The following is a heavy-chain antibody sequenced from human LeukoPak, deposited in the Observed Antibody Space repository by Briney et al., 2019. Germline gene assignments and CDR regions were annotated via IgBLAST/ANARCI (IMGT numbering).Heavy chain of an antibody. CDR1: GDSINGFY. CDR3: ASSKTPCIQLWFFDI. V-gene: IGHV4-59*01. CDR2: IYYSGNT. J-gene: IGHJ3*02. Sequence: SETLSLTCTVSGDSINGFYWNWIRQPPGKGLEWIGYIYYSGNTNYNPSLKSRVTMSVDTSTNQFSLKLSSVTAADTAVYYCASSKTPCIQLWFFDIRGQGTMVTVSS. D-gene: IGHD5-18*01.